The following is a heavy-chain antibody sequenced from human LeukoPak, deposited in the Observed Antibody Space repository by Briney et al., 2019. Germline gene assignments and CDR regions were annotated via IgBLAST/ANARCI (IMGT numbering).Heavy chain of an antibody. V-gene: IGHV3-66*04. CDR2: IYSGGST. CDR1: GFTFSSYA. CDR3: ARPSLIAAAGYYYYYMDV. D-gene: IGHD6-13*01. Sequence: PGGSLRLSCAASGFTFSSYAMSWVRQAPGKGLEWVSVIYSGGSTYYADSVKGRFTISRDNSKNTLYLQMNSLRAEDTAVYYCARPSLIAAAGYYYYYMDVWGKGTTVTISS. J-gene: IGHJ6*03.